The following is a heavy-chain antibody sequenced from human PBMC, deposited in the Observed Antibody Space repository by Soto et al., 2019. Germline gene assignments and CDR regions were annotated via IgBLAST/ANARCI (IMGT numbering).Heavy chain of an antibody. J-gene: IGHJ6*02. CDR2: IKQDGSEK. D-gene: IGHD3-3*01. CDR1: GFTFSSYW. Sequence: PGGSLRLSCAASGFTFSSYWMSWVRQAPGKGLEWVANIKQDGSEKYYVDSVKGRFTISRDNAKNSLYLQMNSLRAEDTAVYYCARATIQYDFWSGYLFPPPPLIYGMGVWGQGTTVTVSS. V-gene: IGHV3-7*01. CDR3: ARATIQYDFWSGYLFPPPPLIYGMGV.